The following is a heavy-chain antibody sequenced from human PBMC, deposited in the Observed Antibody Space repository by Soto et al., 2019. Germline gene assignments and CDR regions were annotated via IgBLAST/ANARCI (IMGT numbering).Heavy chain of an antibody. Sequence: PSETLSLTCAVYGGSFRGYYCSWIRKSPGKGQEWSGVINPSGSSNYNPSLKSRVTISVDTSKNQFSLKLSSVTAADTAVYYCAGGMELFIAVAGSGESDYYGMDVWGDGTTVTVSS. CDR2: INPSGSS. J-gene: IGHJ6*04. CDR1: GGSFRGYY. CDR3: AGGMELFIAVAGSGESDYYGMDV. D-gene: IGHD6-19*01. V-gene: IGHV4-34*01.